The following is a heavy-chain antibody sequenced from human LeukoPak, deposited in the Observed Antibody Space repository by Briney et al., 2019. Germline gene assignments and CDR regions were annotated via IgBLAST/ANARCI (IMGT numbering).Heavy chain of an antibody. CDR3: ARPALRFLEWFFDI. Sequence: PSGTLSLTCAVSGGSISSSNWWSWVRQPPGKGLEWIGEIYHSGSTNYNPSLKSRVTISVDTSKNQFSLKLSSVTAADTAVYYCARPALRFLEWFFDIWGQGTMVTVSS. V-gene: IGHV4-4*02. CDR1: GGSISSSNW. CDR2: IYHSGST. J-gene: IGHJ3*02. D-gene: IGHD3-3*01.